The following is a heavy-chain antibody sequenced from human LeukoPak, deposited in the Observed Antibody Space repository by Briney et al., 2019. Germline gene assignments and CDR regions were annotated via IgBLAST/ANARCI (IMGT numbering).Heavy chain of an antibody. J-gene: IGHJ3*02. CDR1: GFTFSSYA. D-gene: IGHD6-19*01. V-gene: IGHV3-23*01. CDR3: ANVPSYSSGWHDDAFDI. Sequence: GGSLRLSCAASGFTFSSYAMSWVRQAPGKGLEWVSAISGSGGSTYYADSVKGRFTISRDNSKNTLYLQMSSLRAEDTAVYYCANVPSYSSGWHDDAFDIWGQGTMVTVSS. CDR2: ISGSGGST.